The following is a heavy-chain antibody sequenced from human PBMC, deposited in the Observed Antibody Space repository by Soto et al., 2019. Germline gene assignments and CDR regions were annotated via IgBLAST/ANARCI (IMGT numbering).Heavy chain of an antibody. J-gene: IGHJ4*02. D-gene: IGHD3-22*01. CDR3: ARDLYFHDSSGYPDY. CDR1: GFTFSSYS. CDR2: ISSSSSTL. V-gene: IGHV3-48*02. Sequence: GGSLRLSCSASGFTFSSYSMNWVRQAPGKGLEWVSYISSSSSTLYYADSVKGRFTISRDNAKNSLYLQMNSLRDEDTAVYYCARDLYFHDSSGYPDYWGQGTLVTVSS.